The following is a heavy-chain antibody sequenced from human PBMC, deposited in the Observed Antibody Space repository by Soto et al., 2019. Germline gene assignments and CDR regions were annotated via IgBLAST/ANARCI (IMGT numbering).Heavy chain of an antibody. Sequence: GGSLRLSCVVSVFPFGANAMSWVRQAPGKGLEWVSGLSNTGRRTSYADSVKGRFNISRDNSENTVYLQMNSLRVEDTAVYYCATEMGATQGPFDNWGQGTQATVSS. J-gene: IGHJ4*02. CDR1: VFPFGANA. CDR3: ATEMGATQGPFDN. V-gene: IGHV3-23*01. CDR2: LSNTGRRT. D-gene: IGHD1-26*01.